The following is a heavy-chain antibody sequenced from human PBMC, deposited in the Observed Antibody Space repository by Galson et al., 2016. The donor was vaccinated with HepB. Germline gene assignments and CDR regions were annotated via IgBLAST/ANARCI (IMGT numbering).Heavy chain of an antibody. CDR1: GFTFSTYD. Sequence: SLRLSCAASGFTFSTYDMSWVRLASGKGLEWVSAFISNGDSTYYADSVRGRFTISGDSSKNTLYLQMNSLRVDDTAVYYCARWGPYGDLDYWGQGTRVTVSS. CDR3: ARWGPYGDLDY. D-gene: IGHD4-17*01. V-gene: IGHV3-23*01. J-gene: IGHJ4*02. CDR2: FISNGDST.